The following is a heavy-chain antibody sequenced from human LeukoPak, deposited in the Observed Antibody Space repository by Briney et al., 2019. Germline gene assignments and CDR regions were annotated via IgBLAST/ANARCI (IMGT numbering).Heavy chain of an antibody. D-gene: IGHD6-13*01. CDR3: ARDPSGDSVLDY. V-gene: IGHV3-53*01. J-gene: IGHJ4*02. Sequence: GGSLRLSCAASGFTVSSNYMSWVRQAPGKGLEWGSVIDSGGSTYYADSVKGRFTISRDNSTNTLYLQMNSLRAEDTAVYYCARDPSGDSVLDYWGQGTLVTVSS. CDR1: GFTVSSNY. CDR2: IDSGGST.